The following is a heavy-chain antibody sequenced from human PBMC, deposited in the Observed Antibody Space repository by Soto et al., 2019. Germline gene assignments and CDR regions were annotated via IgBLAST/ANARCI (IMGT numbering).Heavy chain of an antibody. J-gene: IGHJ6*02. V-gene: IGHV1-58*01. CDR2: IAVGNGNT. Sequence: ASVKVSCKASGFTFTSSAVQWVRQARGQRLEWIGWIAVGNGNTNYAQKFQERVTITRDMSTSTAYMQLSSLRSEDTAVYYCAAEVLRFLGRDYYYYYGMDVWGQGTTVTVSS. CDR1: GFTFTSSA. D-gene: IGHD3-3*01. CDR3: AAEVLRFLGRDYYYYYGMDV.